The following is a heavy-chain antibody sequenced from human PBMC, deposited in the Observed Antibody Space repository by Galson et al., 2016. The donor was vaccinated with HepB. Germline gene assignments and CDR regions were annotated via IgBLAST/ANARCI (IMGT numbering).Heavy chain of an antibody. CDR1: GLSFSSYW. D-gene: IGHD3-16*01. CDR2: IHSDGSST. V-gene: IGHV3-74*01. J-gene: IGHJ6*02. CDR3: ARASRLRFYAMDV. Sequence: SLRLSCAASGLSFSSYWIHWVRQAPGQGLVWVSHIHSDGSSTDYADAVKGRFTISRDNAKNTLYLQMNSLRVEDTAVYYCARASRLRFYAMDVWGPGTTVTVSS.